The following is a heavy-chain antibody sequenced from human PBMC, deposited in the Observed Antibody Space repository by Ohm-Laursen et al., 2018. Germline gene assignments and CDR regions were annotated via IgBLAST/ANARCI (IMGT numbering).Heavy chain of an antibody. D-gene: IGHD3-22*01. CDR3: ARMTYYYDSSGSDAFDI. CDR1: GYSISSDSY. J-gene: IGHJ3*02. CDR2: VST. V-gene: IGHV4-38-2*01. Sequence: PPGTLSLTWAVSGYSISSDSYWGWIRQPPGQGLEWIGVSTYYNPSLKSRVTISVDTSKNQFPLKLSSVTAADTAVYYCARMTYYYDSSGSDAFDIWGQGTMVTVSS.